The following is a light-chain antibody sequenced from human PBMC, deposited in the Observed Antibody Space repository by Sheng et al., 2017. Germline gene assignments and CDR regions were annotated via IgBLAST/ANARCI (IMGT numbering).Light chain of an antibody. Sequence: DIQMTQSPSSLSASVGDRVTITCQASQDITNYLNWYQQKPGEAPKLLIYVASTLQSGVPSRFSGSGSGTDFTLTISSLQPEDFATYYCQQLNSYPLTFGGGTKVEIK. CDR3: QQLNSYPLT. V-gene: IGKV1-9*01. CDR2: VAS. J-gene: IGKJ4*01. CDR1: QDITNY.